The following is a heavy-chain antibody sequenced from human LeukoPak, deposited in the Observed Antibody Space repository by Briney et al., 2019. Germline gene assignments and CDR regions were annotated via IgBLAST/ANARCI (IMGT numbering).Heavy chain of an antibody. D-gene: IGHD5-12*01. J-gene: IGHJ4*02. CDR2: IYYSGST. V-gene: IGHV4-39*01. CDR1: GGSISSNSYY. CDR3: AKISGYDFQFDY. Sequence: SETLSLTCAVSGGSISSNSYYWGWIRQPPGKGLEWIGSIYYSGSTYYNPSLKSRVTISVDTSKNQFSLKLSSVTAADTAVYYCAKISGYDFQFDYWGQGTLVTVSS.